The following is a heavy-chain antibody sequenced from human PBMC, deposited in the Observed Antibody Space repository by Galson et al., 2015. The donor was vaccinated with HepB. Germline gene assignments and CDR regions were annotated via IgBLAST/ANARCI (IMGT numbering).Heavy chain of an antibody. CDR3: TRDPYYDSSGYPLATNWFDP. Sequence: SCKASGYIFSYYGISWVRQAPGQGLEWMGWISVYNGNTNYAPKFQGRVTMTTDTSTSTAYMELRSLRSDDTAVYYCTRDPYYDSSGYPLATNWFDPRGQGTPVTVAS. J-gene: IGHJ5*02. D-gene: IGHD3-22*01. V-gene: IGHV1-18*04. CDR2: ISVYNGNT. CDR1: GYIFSYYG.